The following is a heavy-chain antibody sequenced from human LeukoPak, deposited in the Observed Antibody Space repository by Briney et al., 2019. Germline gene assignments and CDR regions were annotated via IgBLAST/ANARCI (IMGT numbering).Heavy chain of an antibody. J-gene: IGHJ4*02. CDR2: IYYTGST. V-gene: IGHV4-34*01. CDR3: ARLNSGYEDYYFDD. D-gene: IGHD5-12*01. CDR1: GGSFSGYY. Sequence: KSSETLSLTCAVYGGSFSGYYWSWIRRPPGKGLEWIGNIYYTGSTDYSPSFESRAAMSVDTSKNQFSLQLRSVTAADTAVYYCARLNSGYEDYYFDDWGQGTLVTVSS.